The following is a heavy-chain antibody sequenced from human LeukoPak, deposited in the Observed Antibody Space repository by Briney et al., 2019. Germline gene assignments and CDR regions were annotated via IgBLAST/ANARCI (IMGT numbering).Heavy chain of an antibody. CDR3: VKNNGWFHLAQ. Sequence: GGSLRLSCEASGFNFRDHWMDWVRQAPGKGLEWVGHIKTDGSETYYLDSLRGRFSISRDNTNNALYLQMNSLRVEDTAVYYCVKNNGWFHLAQWGQGTLVTVSS. D-gene: IGHD6-19*01. CDR1: GFNFRDHW. V-gene: IGHV3-7*03. J-gene: IGHJ4*02. CDR2: IKTDGSET.